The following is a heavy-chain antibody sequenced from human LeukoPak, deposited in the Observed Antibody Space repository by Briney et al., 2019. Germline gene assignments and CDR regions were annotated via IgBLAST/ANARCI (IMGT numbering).Heavy chain of an antibody. J-gene: IGHJ6*03. CDR3: ASSTVTDYYYYYMDV. D-gene: IGHD4-11*01. CDR2: IIPIFGTA. Sequence: SVKASCKASGGTFSSYAISWVRQAPGQGLEWMGGIIPIFGTANYAQKFQGRVTITTDESTSTAYMELSSLRSEDTAVYYCASSTVTDYYYYYMDVWGKGTTVTVSS. CDR1: GGTFSSYA. V-gene: IGHV1-69*05.